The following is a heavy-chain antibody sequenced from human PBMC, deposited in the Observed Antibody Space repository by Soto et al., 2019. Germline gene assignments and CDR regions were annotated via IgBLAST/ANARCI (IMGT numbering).Heavy chain of an antibody. Sequence: PSETLSLTCNVAGSSISPYYWSWIRQPPGRGLEWIGNIYYRGSTTYNPSLKSRVIISVDSSKKQLSLRLNSVTAADTAVYYCARVGGYYGDFPNFDYWGQGTLVTVS. V-gene: IGHV4-59*13. D-gene: IGHD4-17*01. CDR2: IYYRGST. CDR3: ARVGGYYGDFPNFDY. J-gene: IGHJ4*02. CDR1: GSSISPYY.